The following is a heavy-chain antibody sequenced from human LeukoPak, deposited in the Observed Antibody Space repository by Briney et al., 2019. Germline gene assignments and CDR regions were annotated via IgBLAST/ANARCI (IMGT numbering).Heavy chain of an antibody. J-gene: IGHJ4*02. V-gene: IGHV3-23*01. CDR3: AKGWAGYYDILTGYWFDY. CDR2: ISGSGGST. Sequence: PGGSLRLSCAASGFTFSSYAMSWVRQAPGKGLEWVSAISGSGGSTYYADSVKGRFTISRDNSKNTLYLQMNSLRAEDTAVYYCAKGWAGYYDILTGYWFDYWGQGTLVTVSS. D-gene: IGHD3-9*01. CDR1: GFTFSSYA.